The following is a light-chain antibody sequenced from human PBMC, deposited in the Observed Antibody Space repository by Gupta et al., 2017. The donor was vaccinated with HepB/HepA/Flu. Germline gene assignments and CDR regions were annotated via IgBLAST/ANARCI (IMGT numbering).Light chain of an antibody. CDR1: SSDIGGYNY. J-gene: IGLJ1*01. Sequence: HSALTQPRSVSGSPGQSVPISCTGTSSDIGGYNYVSWYQQHPGKAPNLMIYDVNKRPSGVPYRFSGSKSGNTASLTISGLQADDEADYYCCSYAGSYKVFGTGTIVTVL. CDR2: DVN. V-gene: IGLV2-11*01. CDR3: CSYAGSYKV.